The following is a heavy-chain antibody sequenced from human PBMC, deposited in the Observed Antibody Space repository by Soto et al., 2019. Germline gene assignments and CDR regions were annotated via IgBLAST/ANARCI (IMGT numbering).Heavy chain of an antibody. Sequence: QVQLQESGPGLVKPSETLSLTCAVSGASIRSYHWSWIRQPAGKGLEWIGRMQHTGNTNYNPSLKSRVTMSVDTSKNQISLKMTSVTAADKAVYFCAKDVYSRRWFDPWGQGILVIVSS. CDR1: GASIRSYH. J-gene: IGHJ5*02. D-gene: IGHD3-16*01. V-gene: IGHV4-4*07. CDR3: AKDVYSRRWFDP. CDR2: MQHTGNT.